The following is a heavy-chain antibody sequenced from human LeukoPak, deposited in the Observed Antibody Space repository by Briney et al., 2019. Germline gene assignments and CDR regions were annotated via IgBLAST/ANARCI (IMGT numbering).Heavy chain of an antibody. CDR2: IYSGGSS. CDR3: TTAPISYGYDI. Sequence: GGSLRLSRAASGFTVSRNYMNWVRQAPGKGLEWVSVIYSGGSSYYADSVKGRFTISRDNSRNTLYLQMNSLKTEDTAVYYCTTAPISYGYDIWGQGTMVTVSS. J-gene: IGHJ3*02. D-gene: IGHD5-18*01. CDR1: GFTVSRNY. V-gene: IGHV3-66*01.